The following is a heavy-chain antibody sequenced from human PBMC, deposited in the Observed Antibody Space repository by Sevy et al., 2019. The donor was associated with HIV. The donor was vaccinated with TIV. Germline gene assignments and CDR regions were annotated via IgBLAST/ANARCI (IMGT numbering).Heavy chain of an antibody. CDR2: ITSSSSFI. CDR3: ARPTSGLSEDEPLDNARFYGMDV. V-gene: IGHV3-21*01. D-gene: IGHD1-20*01. CDR1: GFTFRSYS. J-gene: IGHJ6*02. Sequence: GESLKISCAASGFTFRSYSMNWVRQAPGRGLEWVSSITSSSSFIFYADSVKGRFTISRDNAKNSLFLQMNSLRAEDTAVYYCARPTSGLSEDEPLDNARFYGMDVWGQGTTVTVSS.